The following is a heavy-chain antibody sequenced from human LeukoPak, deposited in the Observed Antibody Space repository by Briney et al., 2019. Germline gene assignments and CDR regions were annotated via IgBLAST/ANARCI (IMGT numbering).Heavy chain of an antibody. V-gene: IGHV4-59*02. D-gene: IGHD4-17*01. J-gene: IGHJ3*02. Sequence: PSETLSLTCSVSGGSVSSSFWSWIRQPAGRGLEWIGQIYYRGSTNYNPTLKRRVTISVDTSKNHFSLKVTSGTAADTAVYYCARVGPTDDYGDSHDAFDIWGQGTLVAVSS. CDR2: IYYRGST. CDR1: GGSVSSSF. CDR3: ARVGPTDDYGDSHDAFDI.